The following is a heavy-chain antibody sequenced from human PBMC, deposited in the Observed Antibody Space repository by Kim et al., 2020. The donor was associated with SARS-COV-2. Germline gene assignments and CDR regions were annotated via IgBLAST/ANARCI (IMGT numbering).Heavy chain of an antibody. CDR3: ARDGYCSSTSCYPSYYGMDV. CDR1: GFTFSSYS. CDR2: ISSSSSYI. V-gene: IGHV3-21*01. J-gene: IGHJ6*02. D-gene: IGHD2-2*03. Sequence: LSLTCAASGFTFSSYSMNWVRQAPGKGLEWVSSISSSSSYIYYADSVKGRFTISRDNAKNSLYLQMNSLRAEDTAVYYCARDGYCSSTSCYPSYYGMDVWGQGTTVTVSS.